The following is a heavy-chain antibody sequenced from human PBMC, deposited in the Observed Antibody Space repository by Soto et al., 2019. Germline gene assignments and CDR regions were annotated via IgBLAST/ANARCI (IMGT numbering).Heavy chain of an antibody. Sequence: SETLSLTCTVSGGSISSGGYYWSWIRQHPGKGLEWIGYIYYSGSTYYNPSLKSRVTISVDTSKNQFSLKLSSVTAADTAVYYCARDLVRDYGDYAGTTYYYYYMDVWGKGTTVTVS. J-gene: IGHJ6*03. CDR2: IYYSGST. CDR1: GGSISSGGYY. D-gene: IGHD4-17*01. CDR3: ARDLVRDYGDYAGTTYYYYYMDV. V-gene: IGHV4-31*03.